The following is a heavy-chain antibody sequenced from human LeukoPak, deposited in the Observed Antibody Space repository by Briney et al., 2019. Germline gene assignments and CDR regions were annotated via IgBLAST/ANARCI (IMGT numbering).Heavy chain of an antibody. CDR3: AKDSNGWYQRGSNYFDY. J-gene: IGHJ4*02. Sequence: GGSLRLSCAASGFTFSSYWMSWVRQAPGKGLEWVANIKQDGSEMYYVDSVKGRFTISRDNAKNSLYLQMNSLRAEDTAEYYCAKDSNGWYQRGSNYFDYWGQGTLVTVSS. CDR2: IKQDGSEM. V-gene: IGHV3-7*03. D-gene: IGHD6-19*01. CDR1: GFTFSSYW.